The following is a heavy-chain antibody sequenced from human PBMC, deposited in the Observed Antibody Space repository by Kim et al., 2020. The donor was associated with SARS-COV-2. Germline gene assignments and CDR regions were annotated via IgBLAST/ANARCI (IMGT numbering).Heavy chain of an antibody. CDR1: GFTFDVYA. CDR2: ISGDGGST. CDR3: AKDGGYCSSTSCYVGYYYYGMDV. D-gene: IGHD2-2*01. Sequence: GGSLRLSCAASGFTFDVYAMHWVRQAPGKGLEWVSLISGDGGSTYYADSVKGRFTISRDNSKNSLYLQMNSLRTEDTALYYCAKDGGYCSSTSCYVGYYYYGMDVWGRGTTVTVS. J-gene: IGHJ6*02. V-gene: IGHV3-43*02.